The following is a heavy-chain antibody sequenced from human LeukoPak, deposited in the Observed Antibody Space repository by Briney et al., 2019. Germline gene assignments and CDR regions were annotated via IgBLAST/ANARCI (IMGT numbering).Heavy chain of an antibody. J-gene: IGHJ6*03. Sequence: GGSLRLSCAASGFTFNIYWMHWVRQTPGKGLVWLSGIDNDGSNTTYADSVKGRFTISRDNAKNTLYLQVNSLRAEDTAVYYCARDRRDFYYMDVWGKGTTVTVSS. CDR1: GFTFNIYW. V-gene: IGHV3-74*01. CDR3: ARDRRDFYYMDV. CDR2: IDNDGSNT.